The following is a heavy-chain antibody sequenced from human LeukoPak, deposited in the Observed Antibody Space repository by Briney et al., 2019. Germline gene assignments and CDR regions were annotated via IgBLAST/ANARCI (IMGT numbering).Heavy chain of an antibody. CDR2: INSDGSST. D-gene: IGHD2-15*01. Sequence: GGSLRLSCAASGFTFSSYWMHWVRQAPGKGLVWVSRINSDGSSTSYADSVKGRFTISRDNAKNTLYLQMNSLRAEDTAVYYCAKEGGYCSGGSCYSETFSFDYWGQGTLVTVSS. CDR1: GFTFSSYW. CDR3: AKEGGYCSGGSCYSETFSFDY. V-gene: IGHV3-74*01. J-gene: IGHJ4*02.